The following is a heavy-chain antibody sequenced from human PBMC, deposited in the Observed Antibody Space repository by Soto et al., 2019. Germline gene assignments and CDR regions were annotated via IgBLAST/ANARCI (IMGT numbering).Heavy chain of an antibody. CDR3: AKGPYSSGWYKFWYFDL. D-gene: IGHD6-19*01. CDR1: GFTFSSYV. V-gene: IGHV3-23*01. J-gene: IGHJ2*01. Sequence: EVQLLESGGGLVQPGGSLRLSCAASGFTFSSYVMSWVRQAPGKGLEWVSDISGSGENTYHADSVKGRFTISRDNSKNTLYLQMKSLRAEDTAAYYCAKGPYSSGWYKFWYFDLWGRGTLVTVSS. CDR2: ISGSGENT.